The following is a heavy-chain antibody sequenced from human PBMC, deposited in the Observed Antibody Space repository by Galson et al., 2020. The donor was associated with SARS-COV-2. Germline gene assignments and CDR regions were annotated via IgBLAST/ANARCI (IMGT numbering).Heavy chain of an antibody. CDR2: ISYDGSNT. CDR3: AKDPRRVLRITGIQRVYYYYYGMDV. V-gene: IGHV3-30*18. Sequence: GESLKISCAASGFTFSSYGMHWVRQAPGKGLEWVAVISYDGSNTYYADSVKGRFTISRDNSKNTLYLQMNSLRAEDTAVYYCAKDPRRVLRITGIQRVYYYYYGMDVWGQGTTVTVSS. D-gene: IGHD1-20*01. CDR1: GFTFSSYG. J-gene: IGHJ6*02.